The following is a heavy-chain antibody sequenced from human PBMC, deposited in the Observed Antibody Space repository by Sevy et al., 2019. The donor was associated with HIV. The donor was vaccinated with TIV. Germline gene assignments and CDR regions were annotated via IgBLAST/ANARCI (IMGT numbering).Heavy chain of an antibody. CDR1: RFTFSRYW. Sequence: GGSLRLSCAASRFTFSRYWMSWVRQAPGKGLEWVANIKQDGSEKYYVDSVKGRFTISRDNMKNSLYLQMNSLRAEDPAVYYCARAVRYFDWSTFDYWGQGTLVTVSS. D-gene: IGHD3-9*01. CDR2: IKQDGSEK. CDR3: ARAVRYFDWSTFDY. V-gene: IGHV3-7*01. J-gene: IGHJ4*02.